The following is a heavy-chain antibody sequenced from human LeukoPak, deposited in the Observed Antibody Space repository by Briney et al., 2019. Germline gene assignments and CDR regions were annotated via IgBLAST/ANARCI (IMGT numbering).Heavy chain of an antibody. J-gene: IGHJ4*02. CDR2: INHSGST. V-gene: IGHV4-34*01. CDR1: GGSFSGYY. D-gene: IGHD4-17*01. Sequence: SETLSLTCAVYGGSFSGYYWSWIRQPPGKGLEWIGEINHSGSTNYNPSLKSRVTISVDTSKNQFSLKLSSVTAADTAVYYCASHGDPRYYFDYWGQGTLVTVSS. CDR3: ASHGDPRYYFDY.